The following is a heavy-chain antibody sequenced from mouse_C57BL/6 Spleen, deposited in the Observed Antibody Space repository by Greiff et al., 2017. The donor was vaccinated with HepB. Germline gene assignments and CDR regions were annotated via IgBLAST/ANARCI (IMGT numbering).Heavy chain of an antibody. D-gene: IGHD3-2*02. CDR1: GFTFSDYG. Sequence: EVQVVESGGGLVKPGASLKLSCAASGFTFSDYGMHWVRQAPEKGLEWVAYISSGSSTIYYADTVKGRFTISRDNAKNTLFLQMTSLRSEDAAIYYCARMETAHATGFDYWGKGTLVTVSA. CDR3: ARMETAHATGFDY. CDR2: ISSGSSTI. V-gene: IGHV5-17*01. J-gene: IGHJ3*01.